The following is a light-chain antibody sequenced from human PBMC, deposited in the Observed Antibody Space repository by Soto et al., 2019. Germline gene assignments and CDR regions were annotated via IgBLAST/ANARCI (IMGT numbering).Light chain of an antibody. Sequence: EIVLTQSPATLSLSPGERATLSCRASQSLSSYLARYQQKPGQAPRLLIYDASNRATRIPARFSGSGSGTDFTLTISRLEPEGSAVYYCVQRFTSITFGGGAKVDNK. CDR1: QSLSSY. J-gene: IGKJ4*01. CDR3: VQRFTSIT. CDR2: DAS. V-gene: IGKV3-11*01.